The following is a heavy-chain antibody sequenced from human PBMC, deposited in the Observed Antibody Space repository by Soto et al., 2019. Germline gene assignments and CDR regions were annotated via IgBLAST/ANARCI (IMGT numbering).Heavy chain of an antibody. CDR3: AREQTPPTTRSIEY. CDR1: GFTFSYYS. Sequence: EVQLVESGGGLVQPGGSLRLSCAASGFTFSYYSMNWVRQVPGKGLEWVSYSTSRSDTIFYAGSVSGRFTISSDNAKNSLYLHSNSLRADETALYYCAREQTPPTTRSIEYWGQRTLVTVSS. V-gene: IGHV3-48*01. D-gene: IGHD4-4*01. CDR2: STSRSDTI. J-gene: IGHJ4*02.